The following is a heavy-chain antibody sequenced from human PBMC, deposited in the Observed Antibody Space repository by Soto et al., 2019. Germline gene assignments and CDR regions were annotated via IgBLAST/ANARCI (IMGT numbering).Heavy chain of an antibody. CDR1: GGSISSGGYY. CDR2: IYYSGST. J-gene: IGHJ5*02. V-gene: IGHV4-31*01. Sequence: QVQLQESGPGLVKPSQTLSLTCTVSGGSISSGGYYWSWIRQHPGKGLERIGYIYYSGSTYYNPSLQXXVXLXXDTSKNQVSRKLSSVTAADTAVYYCARVGGGGYTSWGQGTLVTVSS. D-gene: IGHD5-12*01. CDR3: ARVGGGGYTS.